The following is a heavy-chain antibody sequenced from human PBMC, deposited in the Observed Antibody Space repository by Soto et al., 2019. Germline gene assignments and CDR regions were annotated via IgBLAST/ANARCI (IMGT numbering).Heavy chain of an antibody. J-gene: IGHJ5*02. CDR3: ASDHDYGLNNWFDP. D-gene: IGHD4-17*01. CDR1: GYTFTSYG. V-gene: IGHV1-18*01. CDR2: ISTYSGNT. Sequence: ASVKVSCKASGYTFTSYGISWVRQAPGQGLEWMGWISTYSGNTNYAQKLQGRVTMTTDTSTSTAYMELRRLRSDDTAVYYCASDHDYGLNNWFDPWGQGTLVTVSS.